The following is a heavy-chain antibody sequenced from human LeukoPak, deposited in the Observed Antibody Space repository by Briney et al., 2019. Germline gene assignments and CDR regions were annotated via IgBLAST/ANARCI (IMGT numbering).Heavy chain of an antibody. V-gene: IGHV1-2*02. CDR1: GYTFTSYY. D-gene: IGHD3-22*01. J-gene: IGHJ4*02. Sequence: GASVKVSCKASGYTFTSYYMHWVRQAPGQGLEWMGWINPNSGGTNYAQKFQGRVTMTRDTSISTAYMELSRLRSDDTAVYYCARGRYYYDSSGYYNYWGQGTLVTVSS. CDR2: INPNSGGT. CDR3: ARGRYYYDSSGYYNY.